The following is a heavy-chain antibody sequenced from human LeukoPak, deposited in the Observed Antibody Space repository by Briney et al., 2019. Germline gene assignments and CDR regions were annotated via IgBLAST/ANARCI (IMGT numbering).Heavy chain of an antibody. D-gene: IGHD3-10*01. CDR2: ISAYNGNT. Sequence: ASVKVSCKASGYTFNTYGITWVRQAPGQGLEWMGWISAYNGNTNYAQKLQGRVTMTTDTSTSTAYVELRSLRSDDTAVYYCARDAYGSGSGDFDYWGQGTLVTVSS. J-gene: IGHJ4*02. CDR3: ARDAYGSGSGDFDY. CDR1: GYTFNTYG. V-gene: IGHV1-18*01.